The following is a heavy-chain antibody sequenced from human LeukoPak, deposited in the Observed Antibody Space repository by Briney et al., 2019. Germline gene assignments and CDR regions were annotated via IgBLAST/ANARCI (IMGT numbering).Heavy chain of an antibody. D-gene: IGHD3-3*01. CDR3: ARDLDYDFWSGYSALGY. V-gene: IGHV4-4*08. J-gene: IGHJ4*02. Sequence: SETLSLTCTVSGGSISSYYWSWIRQPPGKGLEWIGRIYTSGSTNYNPSLKSRVTISVDTSKNQFSLKLSSVTAADTAVYYCARDLDYDFWSGYSALGYWGQGTLVTVSS. CDR1: GGSISSYY. CDR2: IYTSGST.